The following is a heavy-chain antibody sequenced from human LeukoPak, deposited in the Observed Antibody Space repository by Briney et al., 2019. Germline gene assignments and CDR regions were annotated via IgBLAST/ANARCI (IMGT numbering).Heavy chain of an antibody. J-gene: IGHJ4*02. V-gene: IGHV3-33*01. CDR1: GFTFSSYG. Sequence: PXGSLRLSCAASGFTFSSYGMHWVRQAPGKGLEGGAVICYDGSNKYYADSVKGRFTISRHNSKNPLYLQMTSLRAEDTPVYYCARDPDGGSSSRDYWGQGTLVTVSS. D-gene: IGHD1-26*01. CDR3: ARDPDGGSSSRDY. CDR2: ICYDGSNK.